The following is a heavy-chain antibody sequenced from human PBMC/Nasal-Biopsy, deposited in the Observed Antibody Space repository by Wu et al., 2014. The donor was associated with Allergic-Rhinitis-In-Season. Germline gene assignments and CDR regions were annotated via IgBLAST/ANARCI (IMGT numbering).Heavy chain of an antibody. CDR2: IDTSGRT. CDR1: GGSMGRYY. V-gene: IGHV4-4*09. CDR3: ARGEVGRHPTFYFYGLDV. J-gene: IGHJ6*02. D-gene: IGHD1-26*01. Sequence: TLSLTCAVSGGSMGRYYWTWIRQPPGKRMEWIGRIDTSGRTNYNPSLKSRVSLVTDSSENRISLRLTSTTAADTGVYYCARGEVGRHPTFYFYGLDVWGRGTTVTVS.